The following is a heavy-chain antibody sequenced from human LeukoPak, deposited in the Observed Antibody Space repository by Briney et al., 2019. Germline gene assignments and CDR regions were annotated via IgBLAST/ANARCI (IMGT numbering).Heavy chain of an antibody. Sequence: GGSLRLSCAASGFTFSSYGMHWVRQAPGKGLEWVAVISYDGSNKYYADSVKGRFTISRDNSKNTLYLQMNSLRAEDTAVYYCAKDRITIFGVVIAYYYYGMDVWGQGTTVTVSS. CDR3: AKDRITIFGVVIAYYYYGMDV. D-gene: IGHD3-3*01. CDR1: GFTFSSYG. J-gene: IGHJ6*02. V-gene: IGHV3-30*18. CDR2: ISYDGSNK.